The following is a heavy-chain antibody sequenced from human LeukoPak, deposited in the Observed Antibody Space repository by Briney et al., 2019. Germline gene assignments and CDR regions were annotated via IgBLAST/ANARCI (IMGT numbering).Heavy chain of an antibody. J-gene: IGHJ4*02. V-gene: IGHV3-48*04. CDR3: ARGVDDIAVAGHFDY. D-gene: IGHD6-19*01. CDR1: GFTFSSYS. CDR2: ISSSGSTI. Sequence: GGSLRLSCAASGFTFSSYSMNWVRQAPGKGLEWVAYISSSGSTIYYADSVKGRFTISRDNAKNSLYLQPNSLRAEDTAVYYCARGVDDIAVAGHFDYWGQGTLVTVSS.